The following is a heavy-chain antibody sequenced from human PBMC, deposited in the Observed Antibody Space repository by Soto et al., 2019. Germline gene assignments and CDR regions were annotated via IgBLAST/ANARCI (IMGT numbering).Heavy chain of an antibody. J-gene: IGHJ4*02. V-gene: IGHV3-30*18. CDR1: GFTFNIYG. CDR3: AKDQASGQGSFDS. CDR2: ISYDGSNQ. Sequence: GALRLSCAASGFTFNIYGMHWVRQAPDKGLEWVALISYDGSNQYYADSVKGRFTISRDNSKNTLFLQMNSLRADDTAVYYCAKDQASGQGSFDSWGQGTLVTVSS.